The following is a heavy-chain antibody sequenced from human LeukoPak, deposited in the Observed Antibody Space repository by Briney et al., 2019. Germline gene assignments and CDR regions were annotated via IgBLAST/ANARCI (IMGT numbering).Heavy chain of an antibody. CDR1: GGSISSYY. CDR2: IYTSGNT. J-gene: IGHJ4*02. V-gene: IGHV4-4*07. D-gene: IGHD1-26*01. CDR3: ASRIIVGAGYYFDY. Sequence: PSETLSLTCTVSGGSISSYYWSWIRQPAGKGLEWIGRIYTSGNTNYNPSLKSRVTISVDKSKNQFSLKLSSVTAADTAVYYCASRIIVGAGYYFDYWGQGTLVTVSS.